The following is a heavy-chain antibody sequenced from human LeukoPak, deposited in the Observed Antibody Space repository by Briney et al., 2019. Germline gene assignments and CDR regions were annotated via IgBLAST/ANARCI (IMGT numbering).Heavy chain of an antibody. CDR2: INPNSGGT. Sequence: ASVKVSCKASGYTFTSYGISWVRQAPGQGLEWMGWINPNSGGTNYAQKFQGRVTMTRDTSISTAYMELSRLRSDDTAVYYCARDYYGSGSYPYTPDAFDIWGQGTMVTVSS. CDR3: ARDYYGSGSYPYTPDAFDI. D-gene: IGHD3-10*01. CDR1: GYTFTSYG. V-gene: IGHV1-2*02. J-gene: IGHJ3*02.